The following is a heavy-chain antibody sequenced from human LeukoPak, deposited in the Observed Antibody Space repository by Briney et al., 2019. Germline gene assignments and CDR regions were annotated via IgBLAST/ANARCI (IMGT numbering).Heavy chain of an antibody. CDR3: ARDGQRYCSSTSCSHHDY. CDR2: INILSNYI. V-gene: IGHV3-21*01. D-gene: IGHD2-2*01. Sequence: PGGSLRLSCAASGFTFSSYSMNWVRQAPGKGLEWVSSINILSNYIYYADSVKGRFTISRDNAKNSLYLQMNSLRAEDTAVYYCARDGQRYCSSTSCSHHDYWGQGTLVTVSS. CDR1: GFTFSSYS. J-gene: IGHJ4*02.